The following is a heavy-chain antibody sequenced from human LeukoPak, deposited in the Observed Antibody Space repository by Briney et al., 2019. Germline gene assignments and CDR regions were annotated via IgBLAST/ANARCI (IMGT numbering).Heavy chain of an antibody. CDR2: INQEGSET. V-gene: IGHV3-7*01. CDR1: GFTFSTYW. J-gene: IGHJ4*02. Sequence: PGGSLRLSCAASGFTFSTYWMTWVRQAPGKGLEWVANINQEGSETYYVDSVKGRFTISRDNAKNSLYLQMNSLRVEDTAVYYWARDLNWAGYWGQGTLVTVSS. CDR3: ARDLNWAGY. D-gene: IGHD3-10*01.